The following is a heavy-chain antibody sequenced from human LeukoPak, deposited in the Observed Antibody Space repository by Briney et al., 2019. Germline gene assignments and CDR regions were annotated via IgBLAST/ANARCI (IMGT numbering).Heavy chain of an antibody. CDR1: GYTFTSYD. V-gene: IGHV1-8*01. CDR3: ARTSTGTRGGYDV. CDR2: INPNSGNT. D-gene: IGHD1-1*01. Sequence: ASVKVSCKASGYTFTSYDINWVRQASGQGLEWMGWINPNSGNTGFTQKYQGRVTVTRSTSISTAYMELSSLTSDDTAVYYCARTSTGTRGGYDVWGQGTLVTVSS. J-gene: IGHJ4*02.